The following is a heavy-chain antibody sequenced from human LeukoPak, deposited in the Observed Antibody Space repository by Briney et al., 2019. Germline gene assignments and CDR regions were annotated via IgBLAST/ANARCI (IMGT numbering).Heavy chain of an antibody. CDR1: GFTFTGYY. Sequence: ASVKVSCKASGFTFTGYYMHWVRQAPGQGLEWMGWINPNSGGTNYAQKFQGRVTMTRDTSISTAYMELSRLRSDDTAVYYCARVFYYDSSGYYDYWGQGTLVTVSS. J-gene: IGHJ4*02. V-gene: IGHV1-2*02. CDR2: INPNSGGT. CDR3: ARVFYYDSSGYYDY. D-gene: IGHD3-22*01.